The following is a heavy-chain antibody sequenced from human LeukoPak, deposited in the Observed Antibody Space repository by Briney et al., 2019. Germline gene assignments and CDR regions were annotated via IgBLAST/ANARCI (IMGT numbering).Heavy chain of an antibody. D-gene: IGHD3-3*01. Sequence: GGSLRLSCAASGFTFSDYYMSWIRQAPGKGLEWVSYISSSGSTIYYADSVKGRFTISRDNAKNSLYLQMNSLRAEDTAVYYCARATSYYDFWSGYSSPEEYYFDYWGQGTLVTVSS. V-gene: IGHV3-11*04. J-gene: IGHJ4*02. CDR2: ISSSGSTI. CDR1: GFTFSDYY. CDR3: ARATSYYDFWSGYSSPEEYYFDY.